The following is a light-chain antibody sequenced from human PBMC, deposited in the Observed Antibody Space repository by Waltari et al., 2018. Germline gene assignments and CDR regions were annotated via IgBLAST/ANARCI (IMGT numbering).Light chain of an antibody. V-gene: IGKV3-11*01. CDR2: DAS. Sequence: ELVLTQSPATLSLSPGESANLSCWASQSIGHYLAWYQQKPGQAPRLLIYDASSRATGIPPRFSGFGSGTDFTLTISSLEPEDSAVYYCQQRSDWPLTFGGGTKVEIK. CDR3: QQRSDWPLT. CDR1: QSIGHY. J-gene: IGKJ4*01.